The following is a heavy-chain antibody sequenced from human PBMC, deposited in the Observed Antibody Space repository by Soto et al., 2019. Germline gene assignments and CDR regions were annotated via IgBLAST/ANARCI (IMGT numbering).Heavy chain of an antibody. V-gene: IGHV1-8*01. CDR1: GYTFTSYD. D-gene: IGHD6-19*01. Sequence: QVQLVQSGAEVKKPGASVKVSCKASGYTFTSYDINWVRQATGQGLEWMGWMNPNSGNTGYAQKFQGRVTMTRNTSISRAYMELSSLRSEDTAVYYCARTIAVAGTWDWYFDLWGRGTLVTVSS. CDR3: ARTIAVAGTWDWYFDL. CDR2: MNPNSGNT. J-gene: IGHJ2*01.